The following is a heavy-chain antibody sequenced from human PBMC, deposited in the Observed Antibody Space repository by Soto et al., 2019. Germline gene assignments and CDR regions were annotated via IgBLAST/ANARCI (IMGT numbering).Heavy chain of an antibody. D-gene: IGHD3-9*01. CDR1: GFTFSSYA. CDR3: AKGVSGYYNGDYFDY. CDR2: ISGSGGST. J-gene: IGHJ4*02. Sequence: EVQLLESGGGLVQPGGSLRLSCAASGFTFSSYAMSWVRQAPGKGLEWVSAISGSGGSTYYADSAKGRFTISRDNSKNTLYLQMNSLRAEDTAVYYCAKGVSGYYNGDYFDYWGQGTLVTVSS. V-gene: IGHV3-23*01.